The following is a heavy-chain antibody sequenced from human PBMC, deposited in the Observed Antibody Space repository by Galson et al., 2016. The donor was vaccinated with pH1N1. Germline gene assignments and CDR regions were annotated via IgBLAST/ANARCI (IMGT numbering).Heavy chain of an antibody. Sequence: QSGAEVKKPGESLKISCKGSGYNFDRYWIGWVRQMPGKGLEWMGIIYPGDSDTRYSPSFQGQVSISADKSISTAYLQWSRRKASDTAMYYCARQEFSDYWGQGTLVIVSS. CDR2: IYPGDSDT. CDR3: ARQEFSDY. D-gene: IGHD3-10*01. V-gene: IGHV5-51*01. CDR1: GYNFDRYW. J-gene: IGHJ4*02.